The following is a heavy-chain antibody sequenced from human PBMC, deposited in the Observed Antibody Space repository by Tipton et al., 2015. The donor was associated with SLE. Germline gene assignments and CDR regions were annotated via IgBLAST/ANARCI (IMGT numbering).Heavy chain of an antibody. D-gene: IGHD6-13*01. CDR2: IHYSGTT. J-gene: IGHJ3*02. CDR3: ARDGDYTSSCSHFGGSFDI. Sequence: TLSLTCTVSGGSVSRNYYYWAWFRQSPGTGLEWIGSIHYSGTTYYNPSLNSRFTISVDTSKNQFSLKVTSLPAADTAIYYCARDGDYTSSCSHFGGSFDIWGQGTMVTVSS. CDR1: GGSVSRNYYY. V-gene: IGHV4-39*02.